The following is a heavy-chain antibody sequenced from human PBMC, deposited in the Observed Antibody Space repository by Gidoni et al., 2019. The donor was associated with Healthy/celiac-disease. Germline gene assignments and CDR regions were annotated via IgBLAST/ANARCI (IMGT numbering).Heavy chain of an antibody. CDR1: GFTFSSYA. Sequence: QVQLVESGGGVVQPGRSLRLSCAASGFTFSSYAMHWVRQAPGKGLEWVAVISYDGSNKYYADSVKGRFTISRDNSKNTLYLQMNSLRAEDTAVYYCARGTQMATTGLDYWGQGTLVTVSS. D-gene: IGHD1-1*01. CDR2: ISYDGSNK. V-gene: IGHV3-30-3*01. J-gene: IGHJ4*02. CDR3: ARGTQMATTGLDY.